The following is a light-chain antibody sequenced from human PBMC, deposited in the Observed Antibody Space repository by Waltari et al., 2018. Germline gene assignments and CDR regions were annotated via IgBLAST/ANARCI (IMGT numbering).Light chain of an antibody. CDR2: AAS. CDR3: LQYSSHPWT. V-gene: IGKV1-17*01. Sequence: DIQMTQSPSSLSASAGDTVTITCRASQGITTYLNWYQQKPGKAPKRLIYAASSLESGVPSRFSGSGSGTDFTLIISSLQPEDFATYYCLQYSSHPWTFGQGTKVEIK. J-gene: IGKJ1*01. CDR1: QGITTY.